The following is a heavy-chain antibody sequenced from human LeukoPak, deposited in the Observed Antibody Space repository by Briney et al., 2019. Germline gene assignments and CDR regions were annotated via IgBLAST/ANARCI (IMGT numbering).Heavy chain of an antibody. CDR3: ARELEISTDGIDY. CDR2: INPSGGST. CDR1: GYTFTGYY. J-gene: IGHJ4*02. Sequence: ASVKVSCKASGYTFTGYYMHWVRQAPGQGPEWMGKINPSGGSTTYAQRFQGRVAMTRDTSTSTVYMELSSLRSEDTAVYYCARELEISTDGIDYWGQGTLVTVSS. D-gene: IGHD1-1*01. V-gene: IGHV1-46*01.